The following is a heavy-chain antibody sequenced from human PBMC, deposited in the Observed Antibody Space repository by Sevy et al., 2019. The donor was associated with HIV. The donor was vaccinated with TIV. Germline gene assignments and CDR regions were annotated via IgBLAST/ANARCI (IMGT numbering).Heavy chain of an antibody. V-gene: IGHV3-30*04. CDR1: GFTFNTHA. CDR3: AREGGYTSAWLPGNY. CDR2: ISYDGIIK. Sequence: GGSLRLSCAASGFTFNTHAMHWVRQAPGKGLEWVALISYDGIIKYYADSVKGRLTISRDNSKNTLSLQMNSLRIEDTAVYYCAREGGYTSAWLPGNYWGQGTLVTVSS. D-gene: IGHD6-19*01. J-gene: IGHJ4*02.